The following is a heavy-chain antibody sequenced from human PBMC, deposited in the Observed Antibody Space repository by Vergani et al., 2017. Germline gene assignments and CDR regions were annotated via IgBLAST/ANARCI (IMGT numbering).Heavy chain of an antibody. CDR3: ARHTTYTDS. J-gene: IGHJ4*02. V-gene: IGHV5-51*01. Sequence: EVELVQSGPEMRKPGESLKISCKGSEYSFGNYWIGWVRQMPGKGLEWIGIIYPADSDTRYSPSFQGQVTISADNSISTAFLQWDSLKASDTALYYWARHTTYTDSWGQGTLVTVSS. CDR1: EYSFGNYW. CDR2: IYPADSDT. D-gene: IGHD1-1*01.